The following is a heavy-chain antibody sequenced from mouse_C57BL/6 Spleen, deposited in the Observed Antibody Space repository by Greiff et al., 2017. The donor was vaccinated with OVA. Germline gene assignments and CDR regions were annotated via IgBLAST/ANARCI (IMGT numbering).Heavy chain of an antibody. CDR2: ISYDGSN. CDR3: ARGALRDAMDY. Sequence: EVQLVESGPGLVKPSQSLSLTCSVTGYSITSGYYWNWIRQFPGNKLEWMGYISYDGSNNYNPSLKNRISITRDTSKNQFFLKLNSVTTEDTATYYCARGALRDAMDYWGQGTSVTVSS. V-gene: IGHV3-6*01. J-gene: IGHJ4*01. D-gene: IGHD1-1*01. CDR1: GYSITSGYY.